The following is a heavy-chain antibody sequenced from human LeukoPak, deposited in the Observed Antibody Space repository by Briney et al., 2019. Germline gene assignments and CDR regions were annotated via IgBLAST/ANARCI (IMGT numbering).Heavy chain of an antibody. D-gene: IGHD5-18*01. CDR3: ARGGSGYSYGKIDS. CDR2: ISADGAGR. V-gene: IGHV3-23*01. J-gene: IGHJ4*02. CDR1: GFTFSTYA. Sequence: GGTLRLSCAASGFTFSTYAMSWVRQAPGKGLEWVSSISADGAGRYYADSVKGRFIISRDNSRNTLYMQMNSLRDEDTAVYYCARGGSGYSYGKIDSWGQGILVTVSS.